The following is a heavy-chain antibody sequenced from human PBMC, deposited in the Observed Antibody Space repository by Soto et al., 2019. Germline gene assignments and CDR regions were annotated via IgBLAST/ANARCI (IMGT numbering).Heavy chain of an antibody. D-gene: IGHD5-18*01. V-gene: IGHV3-30*18. J-gene: IGHJ4*02. Sequence: QVQLVESGGGVVQPGRSLRLSCAASGVTFSSYGMHWVRQAPGKGLEWVAVISYDGTNKYYADSVKGRFTISRDDSKNMLYLQMNSLRPEDTAVYYCAKEKATRGYSFLVDYWGQGTLVTVSS. CDR3: AKEKATRGYSFLVDY. CDR2: ISYDGTNK. CDR1: GVTFSSYG.